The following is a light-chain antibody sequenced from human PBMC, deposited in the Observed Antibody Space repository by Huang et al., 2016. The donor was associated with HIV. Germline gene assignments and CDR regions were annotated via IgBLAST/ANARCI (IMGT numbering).Light chain of an antibody. J-gene: IGKJ2*01. Sequence: DIQMTQSPSFLSASVGDRVTITCRASQSIDTYLHWYQQRPGKAPNLLVYAASSLHSGVPSRFSGSVSGTDFTLTISSLQPEDFATYYCQQSYSTPMYTFGQGTKLEIK. V-gene: IGKV1-39*01. CDR1: QSIDTY. CDR3: QQSYSTPMYT. CDR2: AAS.